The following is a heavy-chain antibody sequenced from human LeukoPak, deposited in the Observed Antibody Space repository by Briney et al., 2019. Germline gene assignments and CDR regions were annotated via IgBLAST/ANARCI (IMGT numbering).Heavy chain of an antibody. CDR1: GDSTSSSSYY. CDR2: IYSSVT. J-gene: IGHJ4*02. D-gene: IGHD3-16*01. CDR3: ASRPFLWGFAY. Sequence: SETLSLTCTVSGDSTSSSSYYWGWIRQPPGKGLEWIASIYSSVTYYNPSLKSRVTISVDTSKNQFSLNLSSVTAADTAVYYCASRPFLWGFAYWGQGTLVTVSA. V-gene: IGHV4-39*01.